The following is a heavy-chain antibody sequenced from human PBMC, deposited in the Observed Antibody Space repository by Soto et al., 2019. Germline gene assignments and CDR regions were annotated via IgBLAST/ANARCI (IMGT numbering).Heavy chain of an antibody. CDR3: ARAANTYGDFDY. CDR1: GGTFSSYA. Sequence: ASVKVSCKASGGTFSSYAISWVRQAPGQGLEWMGGIIPIFGTANYAQKFQGRVTITADESTSTAYMELSSLRSEDTAVYYCARAANTYGDFDYWGQGTLVTVSS. CDR2: IIPIFGTA. J-gene: IGHJ4*02. V-gene: IGHV1-69*13. D-gene: IGHD4-17*01.